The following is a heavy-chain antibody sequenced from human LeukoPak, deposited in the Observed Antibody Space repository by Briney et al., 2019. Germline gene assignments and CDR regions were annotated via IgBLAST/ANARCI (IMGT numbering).Heavy chain of an antibody. CDR2: IDHSGST. CDR1: GYSISSGYY. CDR3: ARSNWNSVAFESG. D-gene: IGHD1-20*01. J-gene: IGHJ4*02. V-gene: IGHV4-38-2*02. Sequence: SETLSLTCTVSGYSISSGYYWGWIRQPPGKGLEWTGSIDHSGSTYYNPSLKSRITISLDTSKNQFSLKLSSVTAADTAVYYCARSNWNSVAFESGWSQGTLVTVPS.